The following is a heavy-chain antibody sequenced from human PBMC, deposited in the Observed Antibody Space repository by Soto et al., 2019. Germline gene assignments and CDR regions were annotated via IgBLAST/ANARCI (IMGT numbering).Heavy chain of an antibody. CDR3: AISGAAKYYYYYYMDV. V-gene: IGHV4-31*03. D-gene: IGHD2-15*01. CDR2: IYYSGST. Sequence: LSLTCTVSGGSISSGGYYWSWIRQHPGKGLEWIGYIYYSGSTYYNPSLKSRVTISVDTSKNQFSLKLSSVTAADTAVYYCAISGAAKYYYYYYMDVWGKGTTVTVSS. CDR1: GGSISSGGYY. J-gene: IGHJ6*03.